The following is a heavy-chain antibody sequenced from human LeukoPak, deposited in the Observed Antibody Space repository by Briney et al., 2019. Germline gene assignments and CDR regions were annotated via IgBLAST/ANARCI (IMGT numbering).Heavy chain of an antibody. CDR3: ATSRYDSSGYYGIIAY. D-gene: IGHD3-22*01. J-gene: IGHJ4*02. CDR1: GFTFSSYG. Sequence: GGSLRLSCAASGFTFSSYGMSWVRQAPGKGLEWVSAISGSGGSTYYADSVKGRFTISRDNAKKSLYLQMNSLRAEDTAVYYCATSRYDSSGYYGIIAYWGQGTLVTVSS. CDR2: ISGSGGST. V-gene: IGHV3-23*01.